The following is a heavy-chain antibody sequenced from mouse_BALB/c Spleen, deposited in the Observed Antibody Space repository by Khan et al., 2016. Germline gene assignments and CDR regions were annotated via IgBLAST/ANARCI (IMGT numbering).Heavy chain of an antibody. CDR1: GYSITSDYA. D-gene: IGHD1-1*01. J-gene: IGHJ4*01. Sequence: EVQLVESGPGLVKPSQSLSPTCTVTGYSITSDYAWNWIRQFPGNRLEWMGYISYSGSTSYNPSLKSRISITRDTSKNQFFLQLNSVTSEDTATYYCARSDYGDKDAMDYWGQGTSVTVSS. CDR3: ARSDYGDKDAMDY. CDR2: ISYSGST. V-gene: IGHV3-2*02.